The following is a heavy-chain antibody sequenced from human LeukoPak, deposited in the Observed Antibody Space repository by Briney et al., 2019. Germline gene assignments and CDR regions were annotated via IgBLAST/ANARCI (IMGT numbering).Heavy chain of an antibody. Sequence: PSETLSLTXAVSGYSISSGYYWGWIRQPPGKGLEWIGSIFYSGSTYYNPSLKSRVTISVDTSKNQVSLKLSSVTAADTAVYSCARLDGYNPASWGQGTLVTVSS. CDR2: IFYSGST. J-gene: IGHJ4*02. D-gene: IGHD5-24*01. CDR1: GYSISSGYY. V-gene: IGHV4-38-2*01. CDR3: ARLDGYNPAS.